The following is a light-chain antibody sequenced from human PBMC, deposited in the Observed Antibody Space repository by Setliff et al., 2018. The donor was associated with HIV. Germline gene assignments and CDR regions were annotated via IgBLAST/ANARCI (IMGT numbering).Light chain of an antibody. CDR1: SSDVGSYNL. Sequence: SVLTQPASVSGSPGQSITISCTGTSSDVGSYNLVSWYQQHPGKAPKLMISEVSKRPSGVSNRFSGSKSGNTASLTISGLQAEDEADYYCCSYAGSSTLVFGGGTKVTVL. V-gene: IGLV2-23*02. CDR3: CSYAGSSTLV. CDR2: EVS. J-gene: IGLJ2*01.